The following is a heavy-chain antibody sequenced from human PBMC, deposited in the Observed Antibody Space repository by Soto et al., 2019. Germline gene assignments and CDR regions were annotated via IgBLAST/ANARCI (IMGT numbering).Heavy chain of an antibody. CDR3: AREPIAYTYGSYMHV. CDR1: GGSISSYY. V-gene: IGHV4-59*01. Sequence: SENLSLTCTVSGGSISSYYWSWIRQPPGKELEWIGHIYYSGHTTYNPSLNSRVTISVDTSKNQFSLKLNSVTAADTAIYYCAREPIAYTYGSYMHVWGQGTSVTVSS. J-gene: IGHJ6*02. CDR2: IYYSGHT. D-gene: IGHD3-10*01.